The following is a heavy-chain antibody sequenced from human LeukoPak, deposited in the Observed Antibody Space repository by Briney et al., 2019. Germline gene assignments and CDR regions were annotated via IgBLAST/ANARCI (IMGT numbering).Heavy chain of an antibody. J-gene: IGHJ4*02. CDR3: ARVEVIGSTRYFDY. Sequence: KSSETLSLTCTVSGGSISSSSYYWGWIRQPPGKGLEWIGEINHSGSTNYNPSLKSRVTISVDTSKNQFSLKLSSVTAADTAVYYCARVEVIGSTRYFDYWGQGAMVSVSS. V-gene: IGHV4-39*07. CDR2: INHSGST. D-gene: IGHD3-16*02. CDR1: GGSISSSSYY.